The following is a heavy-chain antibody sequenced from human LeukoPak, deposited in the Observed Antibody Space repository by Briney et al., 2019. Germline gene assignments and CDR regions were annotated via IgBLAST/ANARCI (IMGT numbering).Heavy chain of an antibody. J-gene: IGHJ6*03. Sequence: PGGSLRLSCAASGFTFSSYAMSWVRQAPGKGLEWVSAISGSGGSTYYADSVKGRFTISRDNSKNTLYLQMNSLRAEDTAVYYCAKVLRYCSGGSCEIGYYYYMDVWGKGTTVTVSS. V-gene: IGHV3-23*01. D-gene: IGHD2-15*01. CDR3: AKVLRYCSGGSCEIGYYYYMDV. CDR1: GFTFSSYA. CDR2: ISGSGGST.